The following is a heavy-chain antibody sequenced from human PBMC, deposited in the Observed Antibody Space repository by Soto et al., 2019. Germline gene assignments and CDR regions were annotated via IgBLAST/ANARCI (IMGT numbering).Heavy chain of an antibody. V-gene: IGHV3-30*18. CDR2: ISYDGSNK. CDR3: AKEFEGELRTPTDY. Sequence: PGGSLRLSCAASGFTFSSYGMHWVRQAPGKGLEWVAVISYDGSNKYYADSVKGRFTISRDNSKNTLYLQMNSLRAEDTAVYYCAKEFEGELRTPTDYWGQGTLVTSPQ. CDR1: GFTFSSYG. J-gene: IGHJ4*02. D-gene: IGHD1-26*01.